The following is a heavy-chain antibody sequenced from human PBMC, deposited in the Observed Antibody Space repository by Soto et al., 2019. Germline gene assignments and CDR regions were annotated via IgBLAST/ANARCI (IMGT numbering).Heavy chain of an antibody. J-gene: IGHJ5*02. CDR3: ARGRRIVVASNWFDP. CDR2: INHSGST. V-gene: IGHV4-34*01. Sequence: KASETLSLTCAVYGGSFSGYYWSWIRQPPGKGLEWIGEINHSGSTNYNPSLKSRVTISVDTSKNQFSLKLSSVTAADTAVYYCARGRRIVVASNWFDPWGQGTLVTVSS. CDR1: GGSFSGYY. D-gene: IGHD3-22*01.